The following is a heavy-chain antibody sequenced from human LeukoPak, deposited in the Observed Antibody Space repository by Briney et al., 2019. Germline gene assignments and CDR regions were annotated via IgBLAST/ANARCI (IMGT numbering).Heavy chain of an antibody. CDR2: ISSSSSYI. V-gene: IGHV3-21*01. D-gene: IGHD2-2*01. Sequence: GGSLRLSCAASGFTFSSYSMNWVRQAPGKGLEWVSSISSSSSYIYYADSVKGRFTISRDNAKNSLYLQMNSLRAEDTAVYYCAREGCSSTSGYFGTYYFDYWGQGTLVTVSS. CDR3: AREGCSSTSGYFGTYYFDY. CDR1: GFTFSSYS. J-gene: IGHJ4*02.